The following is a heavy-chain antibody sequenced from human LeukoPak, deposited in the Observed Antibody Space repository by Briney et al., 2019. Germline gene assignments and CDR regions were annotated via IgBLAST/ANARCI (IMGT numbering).Heavy chain of an antibody. CDR1: GGSISSYY. CDR3: AREGYSSSSSDY. CDR2: IYYSGST. Sequence: SETLSLTCTVSGGSISSYYWSWIRQPPGKGLEWIGYIYYSGSTNYNPSLKSRVTISVDTSKNQFSLKLSSVTAADTAVYYCAREGYSSSSSDYWGQGTLVTVSS. V-gene: IGHV4-59*12. D-gene: IGHD6-6*01. J-gene: IGHJ4*02.